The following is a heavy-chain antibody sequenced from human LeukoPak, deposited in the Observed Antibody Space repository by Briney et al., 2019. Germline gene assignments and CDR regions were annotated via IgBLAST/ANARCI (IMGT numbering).Heavy chain of an antibody. CDR1: GGSISSSNW. D-gene: IGHD2-15*01. J-gene: IGHJ4*02. Sequence: PSETLSLTCAVSGGSISSSNWWRWVRQPPGKGQEWIGDIYHSGSTNNNPSLKSRVTISVDKSTSQFSLRLRSVTAADTAVYYCARDRYCSGGSCFDYWGQGTLGTVSS. V-gene: IGHV4-4*02. CDR3: ARDRYCSGGSCFDY. CDR2: IYHSGST.